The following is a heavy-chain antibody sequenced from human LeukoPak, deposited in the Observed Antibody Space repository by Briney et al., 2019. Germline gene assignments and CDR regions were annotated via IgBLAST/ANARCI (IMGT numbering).Heavy chain of an antibody. Sequence: ASVKVSCTASGNILTNDAIHWVRQAPGQRPEWMGWVYLERGNTRYSQTLQGRVTFTRDTSARTAYMQLSSLTSEDTAVYYCARGYTLGWYLDYWGPGTLVTAS. D-gene: IGHD5-12*01. CDR2: VYLERGNT. CDR3: ARGYTLGWYLDY. V-gene: IGHV1-3*01. J-gene: IGHJ4*02. CDR1: GNILTNDA.